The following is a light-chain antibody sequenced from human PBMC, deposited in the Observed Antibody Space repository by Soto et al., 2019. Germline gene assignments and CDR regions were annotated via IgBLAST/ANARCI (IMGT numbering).Light chain of an antibody. V-gene: IGLV2-11*01. CDR1: SSDVGGYNY. J-gene: IGLJ1*01. Sequence: QSVLTQPRSVSGYPGQSVTISCTGTSSDVGGYNYVSWYQQRPGKAPKLMIYDVTKRPSGVPDRFSGSKSGNTASLTISGLQAEDEADYYCCSYAGTHTYVFGTGTKVTVL. CDR2: DVT. CDR3: CSYAGTHTYV.